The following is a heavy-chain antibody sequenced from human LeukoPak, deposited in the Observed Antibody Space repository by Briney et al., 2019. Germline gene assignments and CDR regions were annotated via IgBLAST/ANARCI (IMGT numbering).Heavy chain of an antibody. J-gene: IGHJ4*02. CDR3: ARVTGYTIEGYFDY. CDR1: GGSISSYY. V-gene: IGHV4-4*07. Sequence: SETLSLTCTVSGGSISSYYWSWIRQPAGKGLEWIGRIYTSGSTTYNPSLKSRVTMSVDTSKNQFSLKLRSVTAADTAVYYCARVTGYTIEGYFDYWGQGTLVTVSS. D-gene: IGHD3-9*01. CDR2: IYTSGST.